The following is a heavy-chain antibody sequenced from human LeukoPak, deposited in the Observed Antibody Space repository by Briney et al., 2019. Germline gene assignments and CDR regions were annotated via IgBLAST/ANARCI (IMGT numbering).Heavy chain of an antibody. V-gene: IGHV4-61*01. CDR1: GGSVSSGSYY. CDR3: ARDLISITIFGVVSRYFDY. D-gene: IGHD3-3*01. Sequence: SETLSLTCTVSGGSVSSGSYYWSWIRQPPGKGLEWIGYIYYSGSTNYNPSLKSRVTISVDTSKNQFSLKLSSVTAADTAVYYCARDLISITIFGVVSRYFDYWGQGTLVTVFS. CDR2: IYYSGST. J-gene: IGHJ4*02.